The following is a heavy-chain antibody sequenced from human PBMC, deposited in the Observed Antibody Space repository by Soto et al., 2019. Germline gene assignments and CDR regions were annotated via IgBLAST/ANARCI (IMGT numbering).Heavy chain of an antibody. CDR1: GASVRSGDYY. J-gene: IGHJ4*02. V-gene: IGHV4-30-4*01. CDR2: IYNSGGS. D-gene: IGHD4-17*01. Sequence: SETLFLTCSVSGASVRSGDYYWSCIRQAPGKGLEWIGYIYNSGGSYYNPSLKGRLTISIDTSKNQFSLKLNSVTAADTAIYYCAGTGTTDDYWGRGTLVTVSS. CDR3: AGTGTTDDY.